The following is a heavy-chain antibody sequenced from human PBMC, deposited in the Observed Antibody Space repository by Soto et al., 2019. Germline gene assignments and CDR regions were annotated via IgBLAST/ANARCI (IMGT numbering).Heavy chain of an antibody. Sequence: QVQLVQSGSEVKKPGSSVKVSCKASGGSFSSNLISWVRQAPGQGLEWMAGIIPIFATVHYAQKFQGRVTITADESTSTAYMELTSLRSEDTAVYFCARGGRGYSSAPRYYFDYWGQGTLVTVSS. CDR2: IIPIFATV. J-gene: IGHJ4*02. D-gene: IGHD5-18*01. CDR3: ARGGRGYSSAPRYYFDY. CDR1: GGSFSSNL. V-gene: IGHV1-69*01.